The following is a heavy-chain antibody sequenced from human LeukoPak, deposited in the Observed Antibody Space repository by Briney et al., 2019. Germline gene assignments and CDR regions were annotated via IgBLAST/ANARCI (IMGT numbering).Heavy chain of an antibody. J-gene: IGHJ6*02. CDR2: ISVRAATI. D-gene: IGHD6-13*01. CDR3: ASYVGYSSSWYSYYYGMDV. Sequence: GGSLRLSCAASGFDLGHYEVNWVRQAPGKGLEWIAHISVRAATIYYGDSVEGRFTISRDDAKNSLFLQMNSLRVEDTAIYYCASYVGYSSSWYSYYYGMDVWGQGTTVTVSS. CDR1: GFDLGHYE. V-gene: IGHV3-48*03.